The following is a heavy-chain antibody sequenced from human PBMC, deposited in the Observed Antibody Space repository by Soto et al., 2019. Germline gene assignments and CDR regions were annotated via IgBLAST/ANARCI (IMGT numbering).Heavy chain of an antibody. CDR2: IYYSGST. CDR3: ARGKTNYYYGMDV. CDR1: GGPISSYY. D-gene: IGHD1-1*01. J-gene: IGHJ6*02. Sequence: PSETLSLTCTVSGGPISSYYWSWIRQPPGKGLEWIGYIYYSGSTNYNPSLKSRVTISVDTSKNQFSLKLSSVTAADTAVYYCARGKTNYYYGMDVWGQGTTVTVSS. V-gene: IGHV4-59*01.